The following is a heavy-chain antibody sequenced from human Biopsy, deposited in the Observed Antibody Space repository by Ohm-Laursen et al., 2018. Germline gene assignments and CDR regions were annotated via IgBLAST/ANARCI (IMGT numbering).Heavy chain of an antibody. CDR1: GYTFSSYG. CDR3: ARGGTLVVVPTAVLHSFDI. D-gene: IGHD2-2*01. Sequence: ASVKDSCKASGYTFSSYGINWVRQAPGQGLEWLGWISTYNGNTNYAQNLQGRVTMTTDTSTSTAYMELRSLRSDDTAVYYCARGGTLVVVPTAVLHSFDIWGQGTMVTVSS. J-gene: IGHJ3*02. V-gene: IGHV1-18*01. CDR2: ISTYNGNT.